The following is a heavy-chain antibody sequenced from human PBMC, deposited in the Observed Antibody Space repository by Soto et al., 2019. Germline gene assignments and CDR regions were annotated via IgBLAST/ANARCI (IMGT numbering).Heavy chain of an antibody. D-gene: IGHD3-10*01. V-gene: IGHV4-34*01. Sequence: QVQLLQWGAGLLKPSETLSLTCAVYGGSFSGYYWNWIRQPPGKGLAWIGEINHSGSTNYNPSLKSRVTISVDTAKNQFSLRLSSVAAADTAVYYCAIGYGRNFVYWGQGTLVTVSS. J-gene: IGHJ4*02. CDR3: AIGYGRNFVY. CDR2: INHSGST. CDR1: GGSFSGYY.